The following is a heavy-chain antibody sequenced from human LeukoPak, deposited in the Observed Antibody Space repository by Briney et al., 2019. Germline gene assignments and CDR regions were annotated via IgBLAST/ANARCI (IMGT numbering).Heavy chain of an antibody. CDR1: GFTFSTYK. Sequence: GGSLRLSCAASGFTFSTYKMNWVRQAPGKGLEWVSYIASGSTTIYYADSVKGRFTISRDNAKNSLYLQMNSLRAEDTAVYYCARFNGYYMDVWGKGTTVTVSS. CDR2: IASGSTTI. J-gene: IGHJ6*03. D-gene: IGHD3-16*02. CDR3: ARFNGYYMDV. V-gene: IGHV3-48*01.